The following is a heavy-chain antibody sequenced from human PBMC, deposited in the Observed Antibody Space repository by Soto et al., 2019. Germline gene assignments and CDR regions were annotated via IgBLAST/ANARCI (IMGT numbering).Heavy chain of an antibody. J-gene: IGHJ5*02. Sequence: GESLKISCKGSGYSFTSYWIGWVRQMPGKGLEWMGIIYPGDSVTRYSPSFQGQVTISADKSISTAYLQWSSLKASDTAMYYCARHARADYYGSGSYYIWFDPWGQGTLVTVSS. CDR3: ARHARADYYGSGSYYIWFDP. CDR2: IYPGDSVT. V-gene: IGHV5-51*01. D-gene: IGHD3-10*01. CDR1: GYSFTSYW.